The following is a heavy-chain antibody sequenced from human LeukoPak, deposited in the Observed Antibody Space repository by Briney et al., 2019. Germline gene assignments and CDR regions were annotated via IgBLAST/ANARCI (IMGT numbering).Heavy chain of an antibody. CDR3: ARDDIAAAGIIDY. V-gene: IGHV3-64*01. J-gene: IGHJ4*02. D-gene: IGHD6-13*01. CDR1: GFTFSSYA. CDR2: ISSNGGST. Sequence: PGGSLRLSCAASGFTFSSYAVHWVRQAPGKGLEYVSAISSNGGSTYYANSVKGRFTISRDNSKNTLYLQMGSLRAEDMAVYYCARDDIAAAGIIDYWGQGTLVTVSS.